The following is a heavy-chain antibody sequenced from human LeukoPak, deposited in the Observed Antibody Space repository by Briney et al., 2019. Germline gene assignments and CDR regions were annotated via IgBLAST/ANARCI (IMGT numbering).Heavy chain of an antibody. CDR2: ISAYNGNT. Sequence: ASVTVSCKASGYTFTSYGISWVRQAPGQGLEWMGWISAYNGNTNYAQKLQGRVTMTTDTSTSTAYRELRSLRSDDTAVYYCARDGKDYGDPRGDSWGQGALVSVSS. V-gene: IGHV1-18*01. CDR1: GYTFTSYG. D-gene: IGHD4-17*01. CDR3: ARDGKDYGDPRGDS. J-gene: IGHJ5*02.